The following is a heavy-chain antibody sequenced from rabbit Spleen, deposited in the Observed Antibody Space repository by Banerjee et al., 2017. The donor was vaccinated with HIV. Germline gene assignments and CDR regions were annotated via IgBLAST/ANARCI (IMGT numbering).Heavy chain of an antibody. D-gene: IGHD6-1*01. CDR2: IYGGSSGST. Sequence: QEQLEESGGDLVKPEGSLTLTCTASGFSFSSSVYMCWVRQAPGKGLEWIACIYGGSSGSTYYASWAKGRFTISKTSSTTVTLQMTSLTAADTATYFCARLYDSCDYGGDLWGQGTLVTVS. CDR3: ARLYDSCDYGGDL. V-gene: IGHV1S45*01. CDR1: GFSFSSSVY. J-gene: IGHJ3*01.